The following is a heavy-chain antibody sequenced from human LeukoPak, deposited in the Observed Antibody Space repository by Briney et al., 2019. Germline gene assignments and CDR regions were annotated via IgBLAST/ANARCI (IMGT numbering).Heavy chain of an antibody. CDR1: RGTFSSYA. V-gene: IGHV1-69*04. CDR2: IIPILGIA. CDR3: ARGQKEATPGDYYYGMDV. J-gene: IGHJ6*02. Sequence: SVKVSCKASRGTFSSYAISWLRQAPGQGLEWMGRIIPILGIANYAQKFQGRVTITADKSTSTAYMELSSLRSEDTAVYYCARGQKEATPGDYYYGMDVWGQGTTVTVSS. D-gene: IGHD5-12*01.